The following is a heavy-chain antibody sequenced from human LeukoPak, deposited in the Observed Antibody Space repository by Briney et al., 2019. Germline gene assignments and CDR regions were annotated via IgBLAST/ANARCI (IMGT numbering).Heavy chain of an antibody. CDR2: IIPIFGTA. J-gene: IGHJ3*02. D-gene: IGHD5-24*01. Sequence: SVQVSCKASGGTFSSYAISWVRQAPGQGLEWMGRIIPIFGTANYAQKVQGRVTITTDESTSTAYMELSSLRSEDTAVYYCARQRQRDGYNRGIAFDIWGQGTMVTVSS. CDR3: ARQRQRDGYNRGIAFDI. V-gene: IGHV1-69*05. CDR1: GGTFSSYA.